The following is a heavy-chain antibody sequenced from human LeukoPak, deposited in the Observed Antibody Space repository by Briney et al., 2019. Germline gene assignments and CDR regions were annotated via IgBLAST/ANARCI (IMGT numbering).Heavy chain of an antibody. CDR1: GFTFTNYA. V-gene: IGHV3-23*01. CDR2: ISSSGGST. J-gene: IGHJ3*02. Sequence: GGSLRLSCAASGFTFTNYAMSWVRQAPGRGLEWLSSISSSGGSTYYADSVKGRFTISRDNSKNTLYLQMNSLRAEDTAVYYCAKDVLRGGAFDIWGQGTMVTVSS. CDR3: AKDVLRGGAFDI. D-gene: IGHD4-17*01.